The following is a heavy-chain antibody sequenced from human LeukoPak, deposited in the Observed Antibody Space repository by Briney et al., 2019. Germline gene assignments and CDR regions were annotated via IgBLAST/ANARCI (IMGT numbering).Heavy chain of an antibody. CDR2: INHSGST. CDR3: ARARTMVRGVNLDY. J-gene: IGHJ4*02. CDR1: GGSFSGYY. D-gene: IGHD3-10*01. V-gene: IGHV4-34*01. Sequence: PSETLSLTCAVYGGSFSGYYWSWIRQPPGKGLEWIGEINHSGSTNYNPSLKSRVTISVDTPKNQFSLKLSSVTAADTAVYYCARARTMVRGVNLDYWGQGTLVTVSS.